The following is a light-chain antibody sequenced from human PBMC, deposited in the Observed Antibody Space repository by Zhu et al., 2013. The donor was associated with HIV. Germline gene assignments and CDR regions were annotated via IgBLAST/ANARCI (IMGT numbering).Light chain of an antibody. V-gene: IGKV3-20*01. CDR3: QQYATSPLT. Sequence: EIVLTQSPGTLSLSPGERVTLSCRASQSVSSSYLAWYQQKPGQAPRLLMYATSSRAAGIPARFSGSGSGTDFTLSISGLEPEDFAVYYCQQYATSPLTFGG. J-gene: IGKJ4*01. CDR1: QSVSSSY. CDR2: ATS.